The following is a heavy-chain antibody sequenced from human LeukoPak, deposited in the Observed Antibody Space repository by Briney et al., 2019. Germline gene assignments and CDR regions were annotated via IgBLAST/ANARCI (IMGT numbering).Heavy chain of an antibody. Sequence: GGSLRLSCAASAFSFSNYSMNWVRQAPGKGLEWVSSISGSSSYIYYTDSVKGRFTISRDNAKNSLYLQMNSLRAEDTAVYYCARDQGVYCSGGSCTAFDIWGQGTMVTVSS. CDR1: AFSFSNYS. J-gene: IGHJ3*02. CDR3: ARDQGVYCSGGSCTAFDI. V-gene: IGHV3-21*01. CDR2: ISGSSSYI. D-gene: IGHD2-15*01.